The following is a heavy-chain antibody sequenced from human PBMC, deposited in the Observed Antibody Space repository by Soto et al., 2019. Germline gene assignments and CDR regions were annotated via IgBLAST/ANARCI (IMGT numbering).Heavy chain of an antibody. CDR2: ISGSGGST. CDR1: GFTFSSYA. D-gene: IGHD6-13*01. V-gene: IGHV3-23*01. J-gene: IGHJ6*02. CDR3: AAKYRSSWLDV. Sequence: PGGSLILSCASSGFTFSSYAMSWVLQAPGKGLEWVSAISGSGGSTYYADSVKVLFTISRDNSKTTLYLQMNSLRAEDTAVYYCAAKYRSSWLDVWGQGITVTVS.